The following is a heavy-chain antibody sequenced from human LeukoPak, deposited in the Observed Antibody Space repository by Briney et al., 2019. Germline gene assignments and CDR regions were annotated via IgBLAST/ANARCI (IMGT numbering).Heavy chain of an antibody. V-gene: IGHV3-23*01. CDR2: ISGSGANT. D-gene: IGHD2/OR15-2a*01. CDR3: AKDLWVSSRLGYFDY. CDR1: GFSFSGYA. J-gene: IGHJ4*02. Sequence: GGYLRLSCAASGFSFSGYAMYWVPQAPGKGLEWVSSISGSGANTYYADSVKGRFTISRDNSKNTLTLQMNSLKGEDTAIYYCAKDLWVSSRLGYFDYWGQGTLVTVSS.